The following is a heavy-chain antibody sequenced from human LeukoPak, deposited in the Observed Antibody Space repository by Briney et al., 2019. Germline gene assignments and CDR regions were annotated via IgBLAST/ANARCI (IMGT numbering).Heavy chain of an antibody. J-gene: IGHJ6*02. CDR1: GGSISSYY. Sequence: PSETLSLTCTVPGGSISSYYWSWIRQPAGKGLEWIGRIYTSGSTNYNPSLKSRVTMSVDTSKNQFSLKLSSVTAADTAVYYCAREGRGYSYAYYYYYGMDVWGQGTTVTVSS. CDR2: IYTSGST. CDR3: AREGRGYSYAYYYYYGMDV. V-gene: IGHV4-4*07. D-gene: IGHD5-18*01.